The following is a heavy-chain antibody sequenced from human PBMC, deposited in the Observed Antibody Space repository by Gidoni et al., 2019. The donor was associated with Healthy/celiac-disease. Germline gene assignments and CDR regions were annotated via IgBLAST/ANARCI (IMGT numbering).Heavy chain of an antibody. CDR2: IYWDDDT. V-gene: IGHV2-5*02. J-gene: IGHJ5*02. CDR3: ASRGYSSSSRRNWFDP. D-gene: IGHD6-6*01. Sequence: QITLKESGPTLVKPTQTLTLTCTFSGFSLSTSRVGLGWIRQPPGKALEWLALIYWDDDTRYSPSLKSRLTITKDTSNNQVVLTMTNMYPVDTATYYCASRGYSSSSRRNWFDPWGQGTLVTVSS. CDR1: GFSLSTSRVG.